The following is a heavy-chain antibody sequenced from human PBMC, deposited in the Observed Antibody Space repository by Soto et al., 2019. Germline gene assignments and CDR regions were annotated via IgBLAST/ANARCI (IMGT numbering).Heavy chain of an antibody. CDR2: INHSGST. V-gene: IGHV4-34*01. Sequence: SETLSLTCAVYGGSFSGYYWSWIRQPPGKGLEWIGEINHSGSTNYNPSLKSRVTISVDTSKNQFSLKLSSVTAADTAVYYCARIRRRLQYYLYYFDYWGQGTLVTVSS. J-gene: IGHJ4*02. D-gene: IGHD4-4*01. CDR3: ARIRRRLQYYLYYFDY. CDR1: GGSFSGYY.